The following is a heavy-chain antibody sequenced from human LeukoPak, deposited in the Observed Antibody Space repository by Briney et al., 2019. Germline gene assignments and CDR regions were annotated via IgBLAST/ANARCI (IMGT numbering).Heavy chain of an antibody. CDR3: ASIIAVAAKGAFDI. CDR2: ISAYNGNT. V-gene: IGHV1-18*01. Sequence: ASVRVSCKASGYTFNSYGISWVRQAPGQGLEWMGWISAYNGNTKYAQKFLGRVTMTTDTSTRTVYMELRSLRSDDTAVYYCASIIAVAAKGAFDIWGQGTMVTVSS. D-gene: IGHD6-19*01. J-gene: IGHJ3*02. CDR1: GYTFNSYG.